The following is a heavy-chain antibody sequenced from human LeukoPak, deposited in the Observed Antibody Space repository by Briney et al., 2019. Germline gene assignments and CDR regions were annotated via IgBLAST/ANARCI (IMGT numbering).Heavy chain of an antibody. CDR3: ARKATTGPTKAAFDI. Sequence: SETLSLTCTVSGGSISSSYFYWVWIRQPPGKGLECIGNIFYGGSTYYNPSLKTRVTISADTSKNQFFLELSSVTAADTAVYYCARKATTGPTKAAFDIWGQGTMVTVSS. CDR1: GGSISSSYFY. V-gene: IGHV4-39*01. J-gene: IGHJ3*02. CDR2: IFYGGST. D-gene: IGHD4-17*01.